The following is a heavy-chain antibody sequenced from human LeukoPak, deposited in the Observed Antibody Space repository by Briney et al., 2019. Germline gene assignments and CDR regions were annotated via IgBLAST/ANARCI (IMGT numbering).Heavy chain of an antibody. Sequence: GGSLRLSCAASGFTFDDYGMSWVRQAPGKGLEWVSGINWNGGSTGYADSVKGRFTISRDNAKNSLYLQMNSLRAEDTALYHCARGGDSSSWSYFDHWGQGTLVTVSS. V-gene: IGHV3-20*01. CDR2: INWNGGST. CDR1: GFTFDDYG. J-gene: IGHJ4*02. CDR3: ARGGDSSSWSYFDH. D-gene: IGHD6-13*01.